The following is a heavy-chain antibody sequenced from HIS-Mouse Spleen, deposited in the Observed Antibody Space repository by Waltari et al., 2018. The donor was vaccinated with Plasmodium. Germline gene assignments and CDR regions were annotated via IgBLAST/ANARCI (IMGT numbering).Heavy chain of an antibody. J-gene: IGHJ6*02. D-gene: IGHD4-4*01. CDR3: ASLPRVEEVTTPFYYYYYGMDV. V-gene: IGHV4-39*01. CDR1: GGSIRSSSSY. CDR2: SDSSGST. Sequence: QLQLQESGPGLVKPSETLSLTCTVSGGSIRSSSSYWGWIRHPPGKGLEWIGSSDSSGSTYYNPSLKSRVTISVDTSKNQFSLKLSSVTAADTAVYYCASLPRVEEVTTPFYYYYYGMDVWGQGTTVTVSS.